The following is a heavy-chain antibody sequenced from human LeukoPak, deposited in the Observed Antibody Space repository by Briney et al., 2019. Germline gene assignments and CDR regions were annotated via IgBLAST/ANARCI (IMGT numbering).Heavy chain of an antibody. CDR1: GGSFSGYY. Sequence: SETLSLTCAVYGGSFSGYYWSWIRQPPGKGLEWIGEINHSGSTNYDPSLKSRVTISVDTSKNQFSLKLSSVTAADTAVYYCVRGPIIYGDYAAYYYGMDVWGQGTTVTVSS. J-gene: IGHJ6*02. D-gene: IGHD4-17*01. V-gene: IGHV4-34*01. CDR2: INHSGST. CDR3: VRGPIIYGDYAAYYYGMDV.